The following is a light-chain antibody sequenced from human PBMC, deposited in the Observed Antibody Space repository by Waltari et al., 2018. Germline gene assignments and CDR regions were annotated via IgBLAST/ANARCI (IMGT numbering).Light chain of an antibody. Sequence: SYVLTPPPSVPVAPGKTARITCAGTNIGSKSVHWYQQKPGQAPVVVIFGDSDRPSGIPERFSGSNAGNAAALTISRVEAADEADYYCQVWDGSTDDVVFGGGTKLNVL. V-gene: IGLV3-21*04. CDR3: QVWDGSTDDVV. CDR1: NIGSKS. CDR2: GDS. J-gene: IGLJ3*02.